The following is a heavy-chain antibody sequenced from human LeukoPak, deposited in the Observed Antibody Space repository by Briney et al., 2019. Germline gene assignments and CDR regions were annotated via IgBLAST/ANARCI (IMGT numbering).Heavy chain of an antibody. Sequence: ASVKVSCKASGYTFTSYDINWVRQATGQGLEWMGWMNPNSGNTGYAQKFQGRVTMTRNTSISTAYMELSSLRSEDTAVYYCARPGFWSGYYEAGGDYWGQGTLVTVSS. CDR3: ARPGFWSGYYEAGGDY. CDR1: GYTFTSYD. CDR2: MNPNSGNT. D-gene: IGHD3-3*01. J-gene: IGHJ4*02. V-gene: IGHV1-8*01.